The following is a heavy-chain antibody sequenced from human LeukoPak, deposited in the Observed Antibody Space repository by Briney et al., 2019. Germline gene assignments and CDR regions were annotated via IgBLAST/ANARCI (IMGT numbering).Heavy chain of an antibody. D-gene: IGHD6-13*01. Sequence: SQTLSLTCVISGDSFSSNSGVWNWIRQSPSRGLEWLGRTYYRSKWYNDYAVSVKSLITINPDTSKNQFSLQLNSVTPEDTAVYYCARDGSSWPNWFDPWGQGTLVTVSS. CDR2: TYYRSKWYN. J-gene: IGHJ5*02. V-gene: IGHV6-1*01. CDR3: ARDGSSWPNWFDP. CDR1: GDSFSSNSGV.